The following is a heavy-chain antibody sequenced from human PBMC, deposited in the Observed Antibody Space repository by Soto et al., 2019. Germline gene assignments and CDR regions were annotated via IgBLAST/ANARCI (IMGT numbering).Heavy chain of an antibody. Sequence: PGGSLRLSCAASGFTFSSYWMHWVRQAPGKGLVWVSRINSDRSSTSYAGSVKGRFTISRDNAKNTPYLQMNSLRAEDTAVYYCARGTYDFWSGYSNYYYYYMDVWGKGTTVTVSS. CDR2: INSDRSST. CDR1: GFTFSSYW. CDR3: ARGTYDFWSGYSNYYYYYMDV. D-gene: IGHD3-3*01. J-gene: IGHJ6*03. V-gene: IGHV3-74*01.